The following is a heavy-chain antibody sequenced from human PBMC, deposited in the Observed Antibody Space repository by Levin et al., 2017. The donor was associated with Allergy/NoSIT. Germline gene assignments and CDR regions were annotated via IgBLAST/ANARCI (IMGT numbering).Heavy chain of an antibody. Sequence: SETLSLSCTVSGGSISSYYWSWIRQPPGKGLEWIGYIYYSGSTNYNPSLKSRVTISVDTSKNQFSLKLSSVTAADTAVYYCAAGLAARHVYWGQGTLVTVSS. CDR3: AAGLAARHVY. J-gene: IGHJ4*02. V-gene: IGHV4-59*01. CDR1: GGSISSYY. CDR2: IYYSGST. D-gene: IGHD6-6*01.